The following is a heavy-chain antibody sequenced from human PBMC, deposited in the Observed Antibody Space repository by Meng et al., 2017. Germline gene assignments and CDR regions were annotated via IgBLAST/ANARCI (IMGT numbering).Heavy chain of an antibody. D-gene: IGHD4-11*01. CDR1: GGTFSSYA. CDR3: ARDDYSNYLPFDY. CDR2: IIPIFGTA. Sequence: VRLVQSGAELKKPGSSVKVSCKASGGTFSSYAISWVRQAPGQGLEWMGGIIPIFGTANYAQKFQGRVTITADESTSTAYMELSSLRSEDTAVYYCARDDYSNYLPFDYWGQGTLVTVSS. J-gene: IGHJ4*02. V-gene: IGHV1-69*01.